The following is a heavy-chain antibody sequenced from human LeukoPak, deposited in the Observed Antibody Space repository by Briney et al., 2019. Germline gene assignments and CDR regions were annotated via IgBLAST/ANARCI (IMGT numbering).Heavy chain of an antibody. CDR2: ISYDGSNK. Sequence: GGSLRLSCAASGFTFSSYAMHWVRQAPGKGLEWVAVISYDGSNKYYADSVKGRFTISRDNSKNTLYLQMNSLRAEDTAVYYCARGSFYYGMDVWGQGTTVTASS. V-gene: IGHV3-30-3*01. CDR1: GFTFSSYA. CDR3: ARGSFYYGMDV. J-gene: IGHJ6*02.